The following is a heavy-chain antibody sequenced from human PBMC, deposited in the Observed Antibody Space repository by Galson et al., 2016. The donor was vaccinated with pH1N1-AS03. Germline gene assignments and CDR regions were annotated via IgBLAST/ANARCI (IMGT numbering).Heavy chain of an antibody. J-gene: IGHJ6*02. D-gene: IGHD4-11*01. Sequence: SVKVSCKASGRTFSSSTVSWVRQAPGQGLEWMGGIIPMLGSANYAQKFHDRVTITADESTSTVFMELSSLKSEDTAVYYCARTSNADPADFYYYGMGIRGQGTTVTVSS. V-gene: IGHV1-69*13. CDR1: GRTFSSST. CDR3: ARTSNADPADFYYYGMGI. CDR2: IIPMLGSA.